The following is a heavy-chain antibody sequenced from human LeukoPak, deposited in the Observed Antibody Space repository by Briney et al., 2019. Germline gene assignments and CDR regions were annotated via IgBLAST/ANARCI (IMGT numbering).Heavy chain of an antibody. D-gene: IGHD6-13*01. CDR1: GFTFSDYY. J-gene: IGHJ5*02. CDR2: ISSSGSTI. CDR3: AREVEGDSSSWYADFSPKSTYNWFDP. V-gene: IGHV3-11*01. Sequence: SGGSLRLSCAASGFTFSDYYMSWIRPAPGKGLEWVSYISSSGSTIYYADSVKGRFTISRDNAKNSLYLQMNSLRAEDTAVYYCAREVEGDSSSWYADFSPKSTYNWFDPWGQGTLVTVSS.